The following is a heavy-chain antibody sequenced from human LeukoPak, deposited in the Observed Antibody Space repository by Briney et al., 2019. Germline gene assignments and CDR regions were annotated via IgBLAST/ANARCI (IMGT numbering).Heavy chain of an antibody. Sequence: GGSLRLSCAASGFTFSSYWMHWVRQAPGKGLEWVANIKEDGSEKYYVDSVKGRFTISRDNAKNSLYLQMNSLRAEDTAVYYCARDRSTDFWSGYYTNYFDYWGQGTLVAVSS. J-gene: IGHJ4*02. D-gene: IGHD3-3*01. V-gene: IGHV3-7*01. CDR3: ARDRSTDFWSGYYTNYFDY. CDR1: GFTFSSYW. CDR2: IKEDGSEK.